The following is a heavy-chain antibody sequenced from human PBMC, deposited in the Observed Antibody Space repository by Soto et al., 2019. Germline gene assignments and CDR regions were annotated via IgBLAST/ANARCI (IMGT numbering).Heavy chain of an antibody. J-gene: IGHJ4*02. CDR2: IFYSGST. CDR3: AGLMSSGQNYFDY. Sequence: SDTLSLTCTVSGGSINSYYWSWIRQPPGKGLEWIGYIFYSGSTNYNPSLKSRVSISVDTSKNQFSLKVSSVTAADTAVYYCAGLMSSGQNYFDYWGQGKLVTVSS. CDR1: GGSINSYY. D-gene: IGHD2-8*01. V-gene: IGHV4-59*01.